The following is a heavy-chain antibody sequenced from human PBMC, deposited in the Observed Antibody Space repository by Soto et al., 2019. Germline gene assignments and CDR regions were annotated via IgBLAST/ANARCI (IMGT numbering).Heavy chain of an antibody. CDR1: GFSFSSYD. CDR2: IGFAGDT. V-gene: IGHV3-13*01. Sequence: EVKLVESGGGLVQPGGSLRLSCAASGFSFSSYDMHWVRQTTGNGLEWVSAIGFAGDTYYPGSVNGRFTISSENAKNSLYLQMNSLGAGDTAVYYCARGSPVSPDAFDIWGQGTMVTVSS. J-gene: IGHJ3*02. D-gene: IGHD2-8*01. CDR3: ARGSPVSPDAFDI.